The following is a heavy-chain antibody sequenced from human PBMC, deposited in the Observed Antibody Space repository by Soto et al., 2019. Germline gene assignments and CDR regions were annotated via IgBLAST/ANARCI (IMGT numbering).Heavy chain of an antibody. CDR1: GFSISSAW. CDR3: TTGSVEGY. V-gene: IGHV3-15*07. Sequence: EVQLVESGGGLVKPGGSLRLSCTASGFSISSAWMNWVRQAPGKGLEWVGRIKTKTQGETTDYPAPVKGRFTISRDDSKNTLHLQMNSLKMEDTAVYYCTTGSVEGYWGQGTLVTVSS. CDR2: IKTKTQGETT. J-gene: IGHJ4*02. D-gene: IGHD3-3*01.